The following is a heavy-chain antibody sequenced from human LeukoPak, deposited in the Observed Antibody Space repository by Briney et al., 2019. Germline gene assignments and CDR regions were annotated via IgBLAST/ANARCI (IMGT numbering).Heavy chain of an antibody. D-gene: IGHD3-22*01. V-gene: IGHV4-34*01. CDR1: GGSFSGYY. CDR3: ARRGTIVVVGFDY. Sequence: PSETLSLTCAVYGGSFSGYYWSWIRQPPGKGLEWIGEINHSGSTNYNPSLKSRVTISVDTSKNQFSLKLSSVTAADTAVYYCARRGTIVVVGFDYWGQGTLVTVSS. CDR2: INHSGST. J-gene: IGHJ4*02.